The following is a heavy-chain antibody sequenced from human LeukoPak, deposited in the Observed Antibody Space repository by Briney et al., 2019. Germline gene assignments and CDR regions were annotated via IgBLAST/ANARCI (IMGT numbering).Heavy chain of an antibody. CDR2: IYYSGST. V-gene: IGHV4-59*01. CDR1: GGSISSYY. Sequence: PSETLSLTCTVSGGSISSYYWSWIRQPPRKGLEWIGYIYYSGSTNYNPSLKSRVTISVDTAKNQFSLKLSYVTAADTAVYYCARDLETGDGYNSGVGAFDIWGQGTMVTVSS. J-gene: IGHJ3*02. CDR3: ARDLETGDGYNSGVGAFDI. D-gene: IGHD5-24*01.